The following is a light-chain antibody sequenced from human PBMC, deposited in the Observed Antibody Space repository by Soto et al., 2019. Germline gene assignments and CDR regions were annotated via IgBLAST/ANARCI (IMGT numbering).Light chain of an antibody. V-gene: IGKV2-28*01. Sequence: DIVLTQSPLSLPVTPGEPASISCRSSQSLLYSNGNNQLDWYLQKPGQSPQLLIYLGYNRASGVPDRISGSVSGTDFTLKNSRVEAEDVGVYYCMQSLHIPLTFGGGTKVEIK. CDR3: MQSLHIPLT. CDR2: LGY. J-gene: IGKJ4*01. CDR1: QSLLYSNGNNQ.